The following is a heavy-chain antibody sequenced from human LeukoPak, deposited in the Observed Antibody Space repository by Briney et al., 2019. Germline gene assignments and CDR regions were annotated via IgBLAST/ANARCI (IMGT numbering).Heavy chain of an antibody. CDR1: GFTFSSYA. J-gene: IGHJ6*02. V-gene: IGHV3-23*01. CDR2: ISGSGGST. Sequence: PGGSLRLSCAASGFTFSSYAMSWVRQAPGKGLGWVSPISGSGGSTYYADSVKGRFTISRDNSKNTLYLKMNSLRAEDTAVYYCAKAVFSDGGYYYYGMDVWGQGTTVTVSS. CDR3: AKAVFSDGGYYYYGMDV. D-gene: IGHD6-19*01.